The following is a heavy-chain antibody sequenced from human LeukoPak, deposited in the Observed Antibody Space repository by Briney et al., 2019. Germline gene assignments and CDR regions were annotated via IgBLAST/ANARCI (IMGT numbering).Heavy chain of an antibody. CDR1: GYTFTGYY. J-gene: IGHJ4*02. CDR2: INPNSGGT. CDR3: ARGPPWRFLEWLFGY. D-gene: IGHD3-3*01. Sequence: ASVTVSCKASGYTFTGYYMHWVRQAPGQGLEWMGWINPNSGGTNYAQKFQGRVTMTRDTSISTAYMELSRLRSDDTAVYYCARGPPWRFLEWLFGYWGQGTLVTVSS. V-gene: IGHV1-2*02.